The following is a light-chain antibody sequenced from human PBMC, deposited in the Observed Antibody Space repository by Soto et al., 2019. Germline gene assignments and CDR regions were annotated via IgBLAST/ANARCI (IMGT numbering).Light chain of an antibody. CDR3: ISYTTSRSMV. J-gene: IGLJ3*02. CDR1: SSDVGSYNY. CDR2: EVN. Sequence: QSALTQPASVSGSPGQSITISCAGTSSDVGSYNYVSWYQHHPGKAPKLMIYEVNNRPSGISNRFSGSKSGNTASLTISGLQAEDEADYYCISYTTSRSMVFGGGTKVTVL. V-gene: IGLV2-14*01.